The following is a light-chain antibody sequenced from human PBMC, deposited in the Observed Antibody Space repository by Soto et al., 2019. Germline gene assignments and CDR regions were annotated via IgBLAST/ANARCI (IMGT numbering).Light chain of an antibody. Sequence: QSVLAQPPSASRTPGPRFTISFSGSISNIGSNTVNWYQQLPGTAPKLLIYSTNQRPSGVPDRFSGSKSGTSASLAISGLKSEDEADYYCAAWDDSMNGYVFGTGTKVPVL. CDR1: ISNIGSNT. CDR3: AAWDDSMNGYV. CDR2: STN. J-gene: IGLJ1*01. V-gene: IGLV1-44*01.